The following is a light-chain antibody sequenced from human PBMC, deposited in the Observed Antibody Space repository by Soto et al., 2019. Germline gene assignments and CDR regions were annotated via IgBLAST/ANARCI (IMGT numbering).Light chain of an antibody. CDR2: GNS. CDR1: SSNIGAGFD. J-gene: IGLJ1*01. CDR3: QSYDRSLSAPYV. Sequence: QSVLTQPPSVSGAPGQRVTISCTGSSSNIGAGFDVHWYQQLPGTAPKLLIYGNSNRPSGVPDRFSGSKSGTSASLAITGLQAEDDADYYCQSYDRSLSAPYVFGTGTKVTVL. V-gene: IGLV1-40*01.